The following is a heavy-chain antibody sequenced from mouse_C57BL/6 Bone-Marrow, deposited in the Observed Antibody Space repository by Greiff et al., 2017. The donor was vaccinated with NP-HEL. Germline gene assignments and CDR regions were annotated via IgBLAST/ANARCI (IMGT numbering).Heavy chain of an antibody. Sequence: QVQLQQPGAELVRPGTSVKLSCKASGYTFTSYWMHWVKQRPGQGLEWIGVIDPSDSYTNYNQKFKGKATLTVDTSSSTAYMQLSSLTSEDSAVYYCATFYYGSSYDAMDYWGQGTSVTVSS. D-gene: IGHD1-1*01. V-gene: IGHV1-59*01. CDR3: ATFYYGSSYDAMDY. J-gene: IGHJ4*01. CDR2: IDPSDSYT. CDR1: GYTFTSYW.